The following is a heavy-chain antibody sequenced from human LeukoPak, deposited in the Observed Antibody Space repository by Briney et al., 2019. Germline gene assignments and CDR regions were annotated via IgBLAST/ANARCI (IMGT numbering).Heavy chain of an antibody. Sequence: SETLSLTCAVYGGSFRIYYWGWIRQPPGKGLEWIGGISYSRSTYYNPSLKSRLTISVHTSKNLFPLKLSSVTPADSAVFYCARESLQAGTRTPTRAYWGQGVRVSVS. J-gene: IGHJ4*02. CDR1: GGSFRIYY. CDR2: ISYSRST. V-gene: IGHV4-39*06. CDR3: ARESLQAGTRTPTRAY.